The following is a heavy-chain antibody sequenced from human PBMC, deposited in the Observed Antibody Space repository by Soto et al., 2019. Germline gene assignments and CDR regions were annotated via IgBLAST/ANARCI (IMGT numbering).Heavy chain of an antibody. D-gene: IGHD3-22*01. CDR1: GFTFSSYA. V-gene: IGHV3-30-3*01. CDR3: ANQGAYDSSGFRDY. CDR2: ISYDGNNK. Sequence: PGGSLRLSCAASGFTFSSYAMHWVRQAPGKGLEWVAVISYDGNNKYYADSVKGRFTISRDNSKNTLYLQMNSLRAEDTAVYYCANQGAYDSSGFRDYWGQGTLVTVSS. J-gene: IGHJ4*02.